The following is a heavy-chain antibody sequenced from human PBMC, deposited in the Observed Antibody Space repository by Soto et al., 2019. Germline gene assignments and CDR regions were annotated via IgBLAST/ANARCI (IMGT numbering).Heavy chain of an antibody. V-gene: IGHV2-5*02. CDR2: IYWDDDK. CDR1: GFSLSTLGVG. J-gene: IGHJ4*02. CDR3: AHIIPEQWTEH. Sequence: QITLKESCPTLVKPTQTLTLTCTFSGFSLSTLGVGVCWIRQPPVKALAWLALIYWDDDKRYSPSLKSRLTITKDTSQNQLVLTMTNIDPVDTATYYCAHIIPEQWTEHWGQRNLVTV. D-gene: IGHD6-19*01.